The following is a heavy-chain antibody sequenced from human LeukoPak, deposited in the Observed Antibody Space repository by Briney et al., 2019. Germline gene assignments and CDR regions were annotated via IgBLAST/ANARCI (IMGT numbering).Heavy chain of an antibody. CDR1: GGSFSGYY. CDR3: ARCVATGILIWFDP. V-gene: IGHV4-34*01. J-gene: IGHJ5*02. D-gene: IGHD5-12*01. Sequence: SETLSLTCAVYGGSFSGYYWSGIHQPPGKGLEWIGEINHSGSTNYNPSLKSRVTISVDTSKNQFSLKLSSVTAADTAVYYCARCVATGILIWFDPWGQGTLVTVSS. CDR2: INHSGST.